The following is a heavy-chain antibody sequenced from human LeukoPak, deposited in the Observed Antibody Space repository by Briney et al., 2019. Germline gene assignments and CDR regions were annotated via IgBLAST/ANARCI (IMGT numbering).Heavy chain of an antibody. Sequence: GGSLRLSCAASGFTFSSYAMSWVRQAPGKGLEWVSAISGSGGSTYYADSVKGRFTISRDNSKNTLYLQMNSLRAEDTAVYYCAKDLVGIVVVITPNQDHDAFDIWGQGTMVTVSS. J-gene: IGHJ3*02. CDR3: AKDLVGIVVVITPNQDHDAFDI. V-gene: IGHV3-23*01. CDR1: GFTFSSYA. D-gene: IGHD3-22*01. CDR2: ISGSGGST.